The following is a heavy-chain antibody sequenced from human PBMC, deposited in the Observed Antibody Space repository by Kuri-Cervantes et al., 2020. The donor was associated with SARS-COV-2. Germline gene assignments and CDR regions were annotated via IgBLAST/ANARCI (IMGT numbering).Heavy chain of an antibody. D-gene: IGHD3-3*01. CDR1: GGSFSGYY. V-gene: IGHV4-34*01. CDR3: ARGDWLLHRGYYYMDV. Sequence: GSLRLSCAVYGGSFSGYYWGWIRQPPGKGLEWIGEINHSGSTNYNPSLKSRVTISVDTSKNQFSLKLSSVTAADTAVYYCARGDWLLHRGYYYMDVWGKGTTVTVSS. CDR2: INHSGST. J-gene: IGHJ6*03.